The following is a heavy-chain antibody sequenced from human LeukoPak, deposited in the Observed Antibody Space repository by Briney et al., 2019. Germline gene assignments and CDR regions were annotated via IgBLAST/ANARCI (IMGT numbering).Heavy chain of an antibody. CDR1: GGSFSGYY. J-gene: IGHJ6*03. V-gene: IGHV4-34*01. CDR2: INHSGST. CDR3: ARQAGYYYYYYMDV. D-gene: IGHD6-13*01. Sequence: SETLSLTCAVYGGSFSGYYWSWIRQPPGKGLEWIGEINHSGSTNYNPSLKSRVTISVDTSKNQFSLKLSSVTAADTAVYYCARQAGYYYYYYMDVWGKGTTVTISS.